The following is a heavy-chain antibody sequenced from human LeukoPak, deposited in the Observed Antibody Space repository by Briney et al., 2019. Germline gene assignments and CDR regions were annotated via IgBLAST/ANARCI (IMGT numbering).Heavy chain of an antibody. V-gene: IGHV3-23*01. CDR2: ISGSGGST. D-gene: IGHD3-22*01. J-gene: IGHJ4*02. Sequence: GSLRLSCAASGFTISSNAMSWVRQAPGKGLEWVSAISGSGGSTYYADSVKGRFTISRDNSKNTLYLQMNSLRAEDTAVYYCAKISMIVVVANFDYWGQGTLVTVSS. CDR3: AKISMIVVVANFDY. CDR1: GFTISSNA.